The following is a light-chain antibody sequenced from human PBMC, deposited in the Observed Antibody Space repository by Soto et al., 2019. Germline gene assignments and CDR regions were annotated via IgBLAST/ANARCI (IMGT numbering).Light chain of an antibody. CDR3: HSSDGRKAV. V-gene: IGLV6-57*04. CDR2: ENN. CDR1: TGSIASNY. Sequence: NFMLTQPHSVSESPGKTVTISCTRSTGSIASNYVQWHQQRPGSAPTTVIFENNQRPSGVPDRFSGSIDSSSNSASLTMSGLKPEDEADSSCHSSDGRKAVFGGGTQLTVL. J-gene: IGLJ7*01.